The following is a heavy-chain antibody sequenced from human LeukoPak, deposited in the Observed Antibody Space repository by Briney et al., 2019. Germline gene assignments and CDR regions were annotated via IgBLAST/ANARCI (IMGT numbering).Heavy chain of an antibody. CDR2: INGDGGST. CDR1: GFTFDDYA. J-gene: IGHJ4*02. D-gene: IGHD1-26*01. V-gene: IGHV3-43*02. CDR3: AKVGQGFDFDY. Sequence: PGGSLRLSCAAFGFTFDDYAMHWVRQAPGKGLDWVSLINGDGGSTYYADSVKGRFTVSRDNSKNSLYLQMNSLRTEDSALYFCAKVGQGFDFDYWAQGTLVTVSS.